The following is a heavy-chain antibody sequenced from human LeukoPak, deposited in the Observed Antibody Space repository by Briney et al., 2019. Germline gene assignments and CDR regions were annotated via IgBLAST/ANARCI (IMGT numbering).Heavy chain of an antibody. V-gene: IGHV3-30*02. CDR2: IRYDGSNK. CDR1: GFTFSSYG. J-gene: IGHJ4*02. D-gene: IGHD1-7*01. Sequence: GGSLRLSCAASGFTFSSYGIHWVRQAPGKGLEWVAFIRYDGSNKYYADSVKGRFTISRDNSKNTLYLQMNSLRAEDTAVYYCAKDRLELRQLHQYYFDYWGQGTLVTVSS. CDR3: AKDRLELRQLHQYYFDY.